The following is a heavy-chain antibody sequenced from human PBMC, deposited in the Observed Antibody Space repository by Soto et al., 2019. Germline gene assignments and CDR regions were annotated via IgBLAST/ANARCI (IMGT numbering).Heavy chain of an antibody. D-gene: IGHD6-19*01. CDR1: GFTVSSNY. J-gene: IGHJ1*01. CDR3: AKGVPGIAVAGTGYFQH. Sequence: GGSLRLSCAASGFTVSSNYMSWVRRAPGKGLEWVSVIYSGGSTYYADSVKGRFTISRDNSKNTLYLQMNSLRAEDTAVYYCAKGVPGIAVAGTGYFQHWGQGTLVTVSS. CDR2: IYSGGST. V-gene: IGHV3-66*01.